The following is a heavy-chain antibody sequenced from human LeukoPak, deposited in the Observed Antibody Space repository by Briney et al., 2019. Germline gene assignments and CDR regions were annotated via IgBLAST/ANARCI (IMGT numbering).Heavy chain of an antibody. J-gene: IGHJ3*02. Sequence: GGSLRLSCAASGFTFSSYGMHWVRQAPGKGLEWVAFIRYDGSNKYYADSVKGRFTISRDNSKNTLYLQMNSLRAEDTAVYYCARGGHYGSGSYSRGDAFDIWGQGTMVTVSS. CDR1: GFTFSSYG. D-gene: IGHD3-10*01. CDR3: ARGGHYGSGSYSRGDAFDI. V-gene: IGHV3-30*02. CDR2: IRYDGSNK.